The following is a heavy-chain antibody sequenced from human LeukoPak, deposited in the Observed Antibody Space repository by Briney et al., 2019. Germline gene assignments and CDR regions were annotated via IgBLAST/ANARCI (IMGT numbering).Heavy chain of an antibody. CDR3: ARDLTGYCSGGSCRYSYYYMDV. J-gene: IGHJ6*03. CDR2: IIPIFGTA. CDR1: GGTFSSYA. V-gene: IGHV1-69*13. Sequence: ASVKVSCKASGGTFSSYAISWVRQAPGLGLEWMGGIIPIFGTANYAQKFQGRVTITADESTSTAYMELSSLRSEDTAVYYCARDLTGYCSGGSCRYSYYYMDVWGKGTTVTISS. D-gene: IGHD2-15*01.